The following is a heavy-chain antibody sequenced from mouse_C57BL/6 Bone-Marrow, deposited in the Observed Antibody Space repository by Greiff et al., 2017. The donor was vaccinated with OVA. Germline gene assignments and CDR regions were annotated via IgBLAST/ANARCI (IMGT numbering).Heavy chain of an antibody. CDR1: GFSLTSYG. CDR3: AKKDDGYYAWFAY. V-gene: IGHV2-5*01. D-gene: IGHD2-3*01. J-gene: IGHJ3*01. Sequence: VHLVESGPGLVQPSQSLSITCTVSGFSLTSYGVHWVRQSPGKGLEWLGVIWRGGSTDYNAAFMFRLSITKDNSKSQVFFKMNSLQADDTAIYYCAKKDDGYYAWFAYWGQGTLVTVSA. CDR2: IWRGGST.